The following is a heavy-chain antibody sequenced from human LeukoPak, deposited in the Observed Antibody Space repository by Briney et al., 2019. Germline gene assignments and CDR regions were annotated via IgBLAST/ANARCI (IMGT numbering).Heavy chain of an antibody. CDR3: ARGTPGYSDSWHDY. V-gene: IGHV4-59*01. D-gene: IGHD5-18*01. CDR1: GGSISSYY. Sequence: SETLSLTCTVSGGSISSYYWSWIRQPPGKGLEWIGYIYYSGSTNYNPSLKSRVTISVDTSKNQFSLKLSSVTAADTAVYYCARGTPGYSDSWHDYWGQGTRVTVSS. CDR2: IYYSGST. J-gene: IGHJ4*02.